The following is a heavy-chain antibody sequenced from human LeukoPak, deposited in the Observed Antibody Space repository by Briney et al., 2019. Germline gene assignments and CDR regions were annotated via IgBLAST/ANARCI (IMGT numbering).Heavy chain of an antibody. CDR2: ISAYNGNT. CDR3: ARDKGTYYDFWSGNYDY. J-gene: IGHJ4*02. CDR1: GYTFTSYG. D-gene: IGHD3-3*01. V-gene: IGHV1-18*01. Sequence: ASVKVSCKASGYTFTSYGISWVRQAPGQGLEWMEWISAYNGNTNYAQKLQGRVTMTTDTSTSTAYMELRSLRSDDTAVYYCARDKGTYYDFWSGNYDYWGQGTLVTVSS.